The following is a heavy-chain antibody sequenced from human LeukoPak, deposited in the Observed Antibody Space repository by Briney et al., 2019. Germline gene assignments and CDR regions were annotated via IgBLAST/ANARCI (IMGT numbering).Heavy chain of an antibody. CDR1: GGSISSYY. J-gene: IGHJ5*02. CDR3: ARWYSSSSDSWFDP. D-gene: IGHD6-6*01. V-gene: IGHV4-4*07. Sequence: PSETLSLTCTVSGGSISSYYWSWIRQPAGKGLEWIGRIYTSGSTNYNPSLKSRVTISVDTSKNQFSLKLSSVTAADTAVYYCARWYSSSSDSWFDPWGQGTLVTVSS. CDR2: IYTSGST.